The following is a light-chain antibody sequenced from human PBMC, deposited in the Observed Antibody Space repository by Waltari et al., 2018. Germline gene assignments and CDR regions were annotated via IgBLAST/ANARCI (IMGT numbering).Light chain of an antibody. Sequence: QSALTQPASVSGSPGQSITISCTGLRSDLGSYHLVSWFQQHPDKAPKLLVYEVSKRPPGVSNGFSGSASGNTAYLTISGLQAEDEADYYCCSSPESSTSWVFGGGTKLTVL. J-gene: IGLJ3*02. V-gene: IGLV2-23*02. CDR2: EVS. CDR1: RSDLGSYHL. CDR3: CSSPESSTSWV.